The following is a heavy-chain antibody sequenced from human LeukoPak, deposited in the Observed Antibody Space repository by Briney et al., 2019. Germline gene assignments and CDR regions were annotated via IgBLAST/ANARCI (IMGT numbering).Heavy chain of an antibody. J-gene: IGHJ6*02. V-gene: IGHV4-31*03. Sequence: PSETLSLTCTVSGGSISSGGYYWSWIRQHPGKGLEWIGYIYYSGSTSYNPSLKSRVTISVDTSKNQFSLKLSSVTAADTAVYYCARADPYYYYYGMDVWGQGTTVTVSS. CDR2: IYYSGST. CDR3: ARADPYYYYYGMDV. CDR1: GGSISSGGYY.